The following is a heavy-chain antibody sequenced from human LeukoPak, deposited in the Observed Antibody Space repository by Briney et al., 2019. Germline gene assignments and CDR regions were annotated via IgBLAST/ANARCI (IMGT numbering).Heavy chain of an antibody. CDR3: ARYDYGDCWFDP. CDR2: ISDSGST. CDR1: GGSISRYY. Sequence: SETLSLTCTVSGGSISRYYWSWIRQAPGKGLEWIGYISDSGSTNYNPSLRSRVTISVDTSKNQFSLKLSSVTAADTALYYCARYDYGDCWFDPWGQGTLVTVSS. D-gene: IGHD4-17*01. J-gene: IGHJ5*02. V-gene: IGHV4-59*01.